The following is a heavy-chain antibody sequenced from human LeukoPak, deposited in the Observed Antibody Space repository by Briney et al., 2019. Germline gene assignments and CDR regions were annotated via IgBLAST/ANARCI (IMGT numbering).Heavy chain of an antibody. CDR3: ARASEMAAPDFDY. V-gene: IGHV4-34*01. D-gene: IGHD5-24*01. J-gene: IGHJ4*02. CDR2: INHSGST. Sequence: SETLSLTCAVYGAFFSGYYWGWIRQPPGKGLEWIGEINHSGSTNYNPSLKSRVTISLDTSKNQFSLKLTSVTAADTAVYYCARASEMAAPDFDYWGQGTLVTVSS. CDR1: GAFFSGYY.